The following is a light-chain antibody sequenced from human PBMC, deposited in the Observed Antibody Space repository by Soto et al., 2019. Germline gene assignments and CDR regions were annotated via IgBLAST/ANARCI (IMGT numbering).Light chain of an antibody. J-gene: IGKJ4*01. CDR3: HQYDSSPLP. CDR1: QSVSSSY. CDR2: GAS. V-gene: IGKV3-20*01. Sequence: EIVLTQSPGTLSLSPGERATLSCRASQSVSSSYLAWYQQKPGQAPRLLIYGASSRATGIPDRFSGSGSGTDFTLTISRLEPEDFAVYDCHQYDSSPLPFGGGTKVEIK.